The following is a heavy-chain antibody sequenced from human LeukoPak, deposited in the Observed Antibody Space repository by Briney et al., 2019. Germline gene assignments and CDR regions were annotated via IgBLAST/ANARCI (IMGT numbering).Heavy chain of an antibody. V-gene: IGHV1-2*06. J-gene: IGHJ4*02. Sequence: ASVKVSCKASGYTFTGYYMHWVRQAPGQGLEWMGRINPNSGGTNYAQKFQGRVTMTRDTSISTAYMELSRLRSDDTAVYYCARDLRYCSGGSCYGYYYFDYWGQGTLVTVS. CDR1: GYTFTGYY. D-gene: IGHD2-15*01. CDR3: ARDLRYCSGGSCYGYYYFDY. CDR2: INPNSGGT.